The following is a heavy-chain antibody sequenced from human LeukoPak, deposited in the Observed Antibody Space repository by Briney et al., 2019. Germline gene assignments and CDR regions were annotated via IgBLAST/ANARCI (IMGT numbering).Heavy chain of an antibody. V-gene: IGHV4-59*08. Sequence: SETLSLTCIVSNGSINNDYWLWVRQPPGKGLEWIAYIDYSGYTDYNPSVKSRVTMSIDTSKSQFTLHLRSVSAADTAIYYCATCAPNRYWLAPWGQGILVTVSS. J-gene: IGHJ5*02. CDR3: ATCAPNRYWLAP. CDR2: IDYSGYT. CDR1: NGSINNDY.